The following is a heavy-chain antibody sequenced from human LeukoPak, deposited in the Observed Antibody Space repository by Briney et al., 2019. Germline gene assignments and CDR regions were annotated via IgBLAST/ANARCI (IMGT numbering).Heavy chain of an antibody. CDR3: ARGIPGDY. Sequence: PSETLSLTCKVSGVSISDYYWSWTRQPPGKGLEWIGYIYNSGSAYYSPSLKNRVTLSVDTSKNQFSLKLSSVTAAGTAVYYCARGIPGDYWGQGALVTVSS. D-gene: IGHD2-21*01. CDR1: GVSISDYY. CDR2: IYNSGSA. V-gene: IGHV4-59*01. J-gene: IGHJ4*02.